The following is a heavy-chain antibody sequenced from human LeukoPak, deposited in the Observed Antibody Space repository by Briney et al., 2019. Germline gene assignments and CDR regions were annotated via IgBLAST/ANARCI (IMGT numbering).Heavy chain of an antibody. CDR2: IYTSGST. V-gene: IGHV4-4*07. CDR3: ARAPSQWDPVDY. Sequence: SETLSLTCTVSGGSINSYYWSWIRQPAGKGLEWIGRIYTSGSTKYNPSLKSRVTMSVDTSKNQVSLKLSSVTAADTAVYYCARAPSQWDPVDYWGQGTLVTVSS. J-gene: IGHJ4*02. D-gene: IGHD1-26*01. CDR1: GGSINSYY.